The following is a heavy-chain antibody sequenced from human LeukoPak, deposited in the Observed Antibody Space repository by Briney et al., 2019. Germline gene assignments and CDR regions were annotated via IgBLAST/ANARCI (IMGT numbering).Heavy chain of an antibody. D-gene: IGHD3-22*01. CDR1: GGSISSYY. CDR3: ARGRDYYYDSSGPFDY. Sequence: SETLSLTCTVSGGSISSYYWSWIRQPAGKGLAWIGRIYTSGSTNYNPSLKSRVTMSVDTSKNQFSLKLSSVAAADTAVYYCARGRDYYYDSSGPFDYWGQRTLVTVSS. V-gene: IGHV4-4*07. CDR2: IYTSGST. J-gene: IGHJ4*02.